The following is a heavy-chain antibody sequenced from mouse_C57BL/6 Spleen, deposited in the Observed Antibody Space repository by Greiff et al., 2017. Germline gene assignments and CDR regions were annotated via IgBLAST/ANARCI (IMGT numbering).Heavy chain of an antibody. CDR1: GFTFTDYY. D-gene: IGHD2-3*01. CDR3: ARPDGYYEGYAMDY. V-gene: IGHV7-3*01. CDR2: IRNKANGYTT. Sequence: DVMLVESGGGLVQPGGSLSLSCAASGFTFTDYYMSWVRQPPGKALEWLGFIRNKANGYTTEYSASVKGRFTISRDNSQSILYLQMNALRAEDSATYYCARPDGYYEGYAMDYWGQGTSVTVSS. J-gene: IGHJ4*01.